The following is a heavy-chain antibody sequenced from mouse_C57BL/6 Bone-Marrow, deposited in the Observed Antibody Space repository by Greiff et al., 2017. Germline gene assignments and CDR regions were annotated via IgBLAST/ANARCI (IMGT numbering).Heavy chain of an antibody. D-gene: IGHD1-1*01. Sequence: QVQLQQPGAELVKPGASVKLSCKASGYTFTSYWMHWVKQRPGQGLEWIGMIHPNSGSTNYNEKFKSKATLTVDKSSSTAYMQLSSLTSEDSAVDDCARKGEDDYGSRGGNYWGQGTTLTVSS. CDR1: GYTFTSYW. CDR3: ARKGEDDYGSRGGNY. J-gene: IGHJ2*01. CDR2: IHPNSGST. V-gene: IGHV1-64*01.